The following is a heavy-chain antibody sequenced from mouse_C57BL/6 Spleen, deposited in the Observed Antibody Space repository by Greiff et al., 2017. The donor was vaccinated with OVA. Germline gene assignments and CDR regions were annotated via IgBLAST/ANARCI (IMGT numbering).Heavy chain of an antibody. V-gene: IGHV1-55*01. J-gene: IGHJ2*01. CDR1: GYTFTSYW. D-gene: IGHD1-1*01. CDR2: IYPGSGST. Sequence: VQLQQSGAELVKPGASVKMSCKASGYTFTSYWITWVKQRPGQGLEWIGDIYPGSGSTNYNEKFKSKATLTVDTSSSTAYMQLSSLTSEDSAVYYSARKDYYGSSYRNYFDYWGQGTTLTVSS. CDR3: ARKDYYGSSYRNYFDY.